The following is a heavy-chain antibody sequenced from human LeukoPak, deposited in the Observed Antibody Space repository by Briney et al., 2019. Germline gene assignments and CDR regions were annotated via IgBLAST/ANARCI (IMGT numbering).Heavy chain of an antibody. CDR2: ISGSGGST. Sequence: PGGSLRLSSAASGFTFTGYAMSWVPQAPGKGLEWVSAISGSGGSTYYADSVKARFTISRDNSKNTLYLQMNSLRAEDTAVYYCAITGYYYYYGMDVWGKGTTVTVSS. J-gene: IGHJ6*04. CDR1: GFTFTGYA. CDR3: AITGYYYYYGMDV. V-gene: IGHV3-23*01.